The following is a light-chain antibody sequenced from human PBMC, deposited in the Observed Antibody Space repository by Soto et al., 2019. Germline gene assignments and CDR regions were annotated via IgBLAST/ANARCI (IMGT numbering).Light chain of an antibody. CDR3: QQNYPAAT. CDR2: GAS. V-gene: IGKV3-20*01. Sequence: IVLTQSPGTLSLSPGESATLSCSASRSVSATYLAWYQHKPGKAPRLLIYGASSRATGSTDRCSGSGSGTDLTLTSSRLEHEDSAVYHCQQNYPAATFGQGTKLEI. J-gene: IGKJ2*01. CDR1: RSVSATY.